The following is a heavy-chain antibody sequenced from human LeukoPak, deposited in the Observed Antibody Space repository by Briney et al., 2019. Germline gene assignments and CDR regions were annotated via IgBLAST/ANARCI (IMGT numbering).Heavy chain of an antibody. CDR3: ARRETVPIKDIAVAGTEYYYYYMDV. D-gene: IGHD6-19*01. Sequence: GASVKVSCKASGYTFTSYDINWVRQATGQGREWRGWMNPNSGNTGYAQKFQGRVSMTRNRSISTAYMELSSLRSEDTAVYYCARRETVPIKDIAVAGTEYYYYYMDVWGKGTTVTISS. J-gene: IGHJ6*03. CDR2: MNPNSGNT. CDR1: GYTFTSYD. V-gene: IGHV1-8*02.